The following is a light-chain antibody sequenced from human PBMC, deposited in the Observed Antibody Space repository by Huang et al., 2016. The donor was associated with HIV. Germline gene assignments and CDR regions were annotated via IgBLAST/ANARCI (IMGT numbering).Light chain of an antibody. V-gene: IGKV3D-20*01. J-gene: IGKJ1*01. CDR1: QSVSSSD. CDR2: DAS. CDR3: QQYGSSPET. Sequence: EIVLTQSPATLSLSPGERAALSCGASQSVSSSDLARYQQKTGLAPRLLIVDASSRTAGIPDRCSGSWSGTDFTLTISRLEPEDFAVYYCQQYGSSPETFGQGTKVEIK.